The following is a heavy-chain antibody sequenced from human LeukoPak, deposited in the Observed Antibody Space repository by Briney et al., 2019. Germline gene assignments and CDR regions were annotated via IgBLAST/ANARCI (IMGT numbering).Heavy chain of an antibody. CDR2: INHSGST. V-gene: IGHV4-39*07. CDR1: GGSISSSSYY. D-gene: IGHD1-20*01. Sequence: PSETLSLTCTVSGGSISSSSYYWGWIRQPPEKGLEWIGEINHSGSTKYNPSLMGRVNISVDTSKNQFSLKLSSVTAADTAVYYCARAKGYNWGFRKSNIDYQYYYMDVWGKGTTVTVSS. J-gene: IGHJ6*03. CDR3: ARAKGYNWGFRKSNIDYQYYYMDV.